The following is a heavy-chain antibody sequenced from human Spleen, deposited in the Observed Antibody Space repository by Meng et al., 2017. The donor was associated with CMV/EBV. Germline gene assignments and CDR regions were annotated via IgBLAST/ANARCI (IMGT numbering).Heavy chain of an antibody. CDR1: GCTFSSYA. V-gene: IGHV3-23*01. CDR2: ISGSGSSI. J-gene: IGHJ5*02. CDR3: AKGADIVVVPGWFDP. Sequence: SGCTFSSYARSWVRQAPGKGLEWVSAISGSGSSIYNADSVKGRFTISRDNSKNTLYLQMNSLRAEDTAVYYCAKGADIVVVPGWFDPWGQGTLVTVSS. D-gene: IGHD2-2*01.